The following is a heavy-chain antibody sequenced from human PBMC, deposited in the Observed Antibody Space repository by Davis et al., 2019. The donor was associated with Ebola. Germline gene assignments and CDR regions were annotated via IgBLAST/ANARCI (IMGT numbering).Heavy chain of an antibody. Sequence: GGSLRLSCAASGFTLSYYDFPWVRQFPGEGLEWVSAIGRADDTYYAGSVKGRFTISRDDAKNSLYLQMNGLRAGDTAVYYCARELPYSSGGHNLYGLDVWGKGTTVTVSS. CDR1: GFTLSYYD. CDR2: IGRADDT. J-gene: IGHJ6*04. V-gene: IGHV3-13*01. CDR3: ARELPYSSGGHNLYGLDV. D-gene: IGHD3-22*01.